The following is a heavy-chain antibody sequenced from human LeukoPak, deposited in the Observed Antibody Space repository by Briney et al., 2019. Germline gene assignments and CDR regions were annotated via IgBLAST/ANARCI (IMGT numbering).Heavy chain of an antibody. Sequence: GGSLRLSCAASGFTFSSHAMSWVRQAPEKGLEWVSGISGSGSSTFYADSVKGRFTISRDSSKNTLYLQMNSLRVEDTAMYYCVRPPPGYSSSWFYFHSWGQGTLVTVSS. D-gene: IGHD6-13*01. CDR3: VRPPPGYSSSWFYFHS. J-gene: IGHJ4*02. CDR1: GFTFSSHA. CDR2: ISGSGSST. V-gene: IGHV3-23*01.